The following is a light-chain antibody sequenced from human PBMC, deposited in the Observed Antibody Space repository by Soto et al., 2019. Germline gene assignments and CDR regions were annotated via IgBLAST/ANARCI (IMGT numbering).Light chain of an antibody. CDR1: SSNIGAVFD. CDR2: ENT. CDR3: QSYDSGLSGWL. V-gene: IGLV1-40*01. Sequence: QSVLTQPPSVSGAPGQRVTISCTGSSSNIGAVFDVHWYQQVPGTAPKLLNYENTKRTSGVPDRFSGSKSVTSASLAITGLQAEDDADYYCQSYDSGLSGWLFGGGTKVTFL. J-gene: IGLJ2*01.